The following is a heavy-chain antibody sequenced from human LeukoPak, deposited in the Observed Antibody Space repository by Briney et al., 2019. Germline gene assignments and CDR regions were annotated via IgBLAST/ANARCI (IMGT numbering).Heavy chain of an antibody. J-gene: IGHJ4*02. V-gene: IGHV3-33*01. Sequence: GRSLRLSCAASGFTFSSYGMPWVRQAPGKGLEWVAVIWYDGSNKYYADSVKGRFTISRDNSKNTLYLQMNSLRAEDTAVYYCAPLGVTTWLDYWGQGTLVTVSS. CDR3: APLGVTTWLDY. CDR2: IWYDGSNK. CDR1: GFTFSSYG. D-gene: IGHD4-17*01.